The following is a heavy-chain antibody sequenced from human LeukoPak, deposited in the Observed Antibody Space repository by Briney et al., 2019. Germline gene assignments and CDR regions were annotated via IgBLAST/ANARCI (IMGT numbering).Heavy chain of an antibody. Sequence: ASVKVSCKASGGTFSSYATSWVRQAPGQGLEWMGGIIPIFGTANYAQKFQGRVTITADESTSTAYMELSSLRSEDTAVYYCAGQSQQLVSSYYYYYYYMDVWGKGTTVTVSS. D-gene: IGHD6-13*01. J-gene: IGHJ6*03. CDR3: AGQSQQLVSSYYYYYYYMDV. CDR1: GGTFSSYA. CDR2: IIPIFGTA. V-gene: IGHV1-69*13.